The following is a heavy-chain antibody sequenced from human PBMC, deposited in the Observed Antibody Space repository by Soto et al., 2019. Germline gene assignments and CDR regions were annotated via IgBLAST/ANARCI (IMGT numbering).Heavy chain of an antibody. CDR3: ARPRIAVANDAFDI. D-gene: IGHD6-19*01. V-gene: IGHV3-11*01. J-gene: IGHJ3*02. CDR2: ISSSGSTI. CDR1: GFTFSDYY. Sequence: GGSLRLSCAASGFTFSDYYMSWIRQAPGKGLEWVSYISSSGSTIYYADSVKGRFTISRGNAKNSLYLQMNSLRAEDTAVYYCARPRIAVANDAFDIWGQGTMVTVSS.